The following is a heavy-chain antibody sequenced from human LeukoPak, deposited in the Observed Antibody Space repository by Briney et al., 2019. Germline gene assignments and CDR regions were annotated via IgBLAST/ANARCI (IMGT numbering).Heavy chain of an antibody. D-gene: IGHD4/OR15-4a*01. CDR1: GFTFSSYG. V-gene: IGHV3-30*18. Sequence: GGSLRLSCAASGFTFSSYGMHWVRQAPGKGLEWVAVISYDGSIKYYGDSVKGRFTISRDNSKNTLYLQMKSLRPEDTAVYYCAKDIGAGYYYGMDVWGQGTTATVSS. CDR2: ISYDGSIK. J-gene: IGHJ6*02. CDR3: AKDIGAGYYYGMDV.